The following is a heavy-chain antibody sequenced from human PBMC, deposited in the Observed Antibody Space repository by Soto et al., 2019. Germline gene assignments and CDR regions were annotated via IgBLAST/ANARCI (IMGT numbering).Heavy chain of an antibody. Sequence: SETLCLTCTVSGGSIIDFGGSWIRQPPGKGLEWIEYIYYSGSTNYNPSLKSRVTISVDTSKNQFSLKLSSVTAADTAVYYCARHIRPYSGYGQFAYWGQGTLVTVSS. J-gene: IGHJ4*02. D-gene: IGHD5-12*01. CDR2: IYYSGST. V-gene: IGHV4-59*08. CDR1: GGSIIDFG. CDR3: ARHIRPYSGYGQFAY.